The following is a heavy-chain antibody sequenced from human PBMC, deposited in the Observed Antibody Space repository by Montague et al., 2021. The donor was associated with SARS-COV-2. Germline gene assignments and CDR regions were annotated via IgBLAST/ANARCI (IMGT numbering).Heavy chain of an antibody. CDR3: AREVYQLPNTYYYYYGMDV. Sequence: TLSLTCTVSGGSISSGSYYWNWIRQPAGKGLEWIGRIYTSGSTYYNPSLKSRVTISVDTSKNQFSLKLSSVTAADTAVYYCAREVYQLPNTYYYYYGMDVWGQGTTVTVSS. D-gene: IGHD2-2*01. CDR2: IYTSGST. CDR1: GGSISSGSYY. J-gene: IGHJ6*02. V-gene: IGHV4-61*02.